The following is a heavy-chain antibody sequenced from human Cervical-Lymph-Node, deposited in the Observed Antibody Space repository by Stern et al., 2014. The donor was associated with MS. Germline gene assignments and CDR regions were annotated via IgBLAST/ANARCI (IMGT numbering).Heavy chain of an antibody. CDR2: INSDGTTT. V-gene: IGHV3-74*02. CDR3: ARDDSSGYAV. CDR1: GFAFSNYW. J-gene: IGHJ4*02. Sequence: EVQLEESGGGLVQPGGSLSLSCAASGFAFSNYWMHWVRQVPGKGLVWVSRINSDGTTTGYADSVKGRVTISRDNAKNTLFLQMKSLRVDDTAVYYCARDDSSGYAVWGQGSLVTVSS. D-gene: IGHD3-22*01.